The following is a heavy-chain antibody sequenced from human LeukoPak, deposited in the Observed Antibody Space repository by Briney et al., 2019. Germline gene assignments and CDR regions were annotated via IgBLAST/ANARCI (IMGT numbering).Heavy chain of an antibody. Sequence: GGSLRLSCAASGFTFSSYTMHWVRQAPGKGLEWVAVISYDGSNEYYADSVKGRFTISRDNSKNTVYLQMNSLRAEDTAVCYCARESESYDSSGSTFGYWGQGTLVTVSS. D-gene: IGHD3-22*01. CDR2: ISYDGSNE. J-gene: IGHJ4*02. V-gene: IGHV3-30*04. CDR1: GFTFSSYT. CDR3: ARESESYDSSGSTFGY.